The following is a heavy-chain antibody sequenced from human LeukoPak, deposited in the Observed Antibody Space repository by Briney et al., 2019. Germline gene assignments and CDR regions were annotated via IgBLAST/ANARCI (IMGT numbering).Heavy chain of an antibody. CDR1: GGSISSGDYY. CDR3: ARRRVETQTTDP. D-gene: IGHD1-7*01. J-gene: IGHJ5*02. CDR2: IYYSGST. V-gene: IGHV4-30-4*08. Sequence: PSGTLPLTCTVSGGSISSGDYYWSWIRQPPGKCLEWIGYIYYSGSTYYNPSLKSRVTISVDTSKNQFSLKLSSVTAADTAVYYCARRRVETQTTDPWGQGTLVTVSS.